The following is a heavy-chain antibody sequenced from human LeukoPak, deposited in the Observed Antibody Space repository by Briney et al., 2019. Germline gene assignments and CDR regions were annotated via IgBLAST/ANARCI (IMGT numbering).Heavy chain of an antibody. CDR3: AKMAIYYYYMDV. D-gene: IGHD5-24*01. CDR2: IRFDGSNK. J-gene: IGHJ6*03. CDR1: GFTFSSYG. Sequence: PGGSLRLSCAASGFTFSSYGMHWVRQAPGKGLEWVAFIRFDGSNKYYADSVKGRFTISRDNSKNTLYLQMNSLRAEDTAVYYCAKMAIYYYYMDVWGKGTTVTVSS. V-gene: IGHV3-30*02.